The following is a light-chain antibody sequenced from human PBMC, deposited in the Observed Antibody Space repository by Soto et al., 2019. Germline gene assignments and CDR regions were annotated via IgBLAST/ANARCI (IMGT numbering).Light chain of an antibody. CDR2: DVS. J-gene: IGLJ2*01. Sequence: QSALTQPPSASGSPGQSVAISCTGTSNDVGGYNYVSWYQQHPGKAPKLMIYDVSKRPSGVPDRFSGPKSGNTASLTVSGLQAEDEADYYCSSNAGSNSLIFGGGTKLTVL. CDR1: SNDVGGYNY. CDR3: SSNAGSNSLI. V-gene: IGLV2-8*01.